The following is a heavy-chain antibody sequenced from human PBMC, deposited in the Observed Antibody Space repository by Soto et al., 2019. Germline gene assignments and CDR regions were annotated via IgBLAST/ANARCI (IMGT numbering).Heavy chain of an antibody. CDR2: ISADGSDK. Sequence: QVQLVESGGGVVQPGRSLRLSCAASGFTFSNFGMHWVRQAPGKGLEWVAAISADGSDKYFSGSVKGRFTISRDNSKKKLYLQMKSLKLEDTAVYDSVKGIDAARQELDYWGQGTLVTVSS. CDR3: VKGIDAARQELDY. V-gene: IGHV3-30*18. J-gene: IGHJ4*02. CDR1: GFTFSNFG. D-gene: IGHD2-21*01.